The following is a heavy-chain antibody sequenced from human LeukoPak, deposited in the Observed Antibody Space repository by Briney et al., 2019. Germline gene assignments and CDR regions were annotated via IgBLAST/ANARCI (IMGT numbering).Heavy chain of an antibody. V-gene: IGHV3-23*01. Sequence: PGGSLRLSCAASRFIFNSYAMSWVRQAPGKGLEWVSVIGGSNGITFYVGSVKGRFTISRDNSKDTLYLQMNSLRAEDTAVYYCARNENSGWGYFDYWGQGTLVTVSS. J-gene: IGHJ4*02. CDR3: ARNENSGWGYFDY. CDR1: RFIFNSYA. CDR2: IGGSNGIT. D-gene: IGHD5-12*01.